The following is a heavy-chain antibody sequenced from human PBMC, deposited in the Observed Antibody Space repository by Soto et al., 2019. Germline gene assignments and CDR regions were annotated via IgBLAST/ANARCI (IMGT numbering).Heavy chain of an antibody. CDR3: AKTRMVLMLYVRKRALDY. Sequence: QVHLVESGGGVVHPGRSLRLSCATSGFTFNNYAIHWVRQAPGKGLEWVAVISYEGSKRDYADSVKGRFSISRDSSKDTVYLQMNNLRPDDSAVYYCAKTRMVLMLYVRKRALDYWGLGTLVTVSA. CDR1: GFTFNNYA. V-gene: IGHV3-30*18. J-gene: IGHJ4*02. CDR2: ISYEGSKR. D-gene: IGHD2-8*01.